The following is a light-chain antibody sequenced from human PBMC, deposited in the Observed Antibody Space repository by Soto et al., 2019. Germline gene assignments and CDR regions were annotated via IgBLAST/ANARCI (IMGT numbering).Light chain of an antibody. J-gene: IGKJ3*01. V-gene: IGKV1-39*01. Sequence: DIQMTQSPSPLSASVGDRVYITCRTSQSISSYLNWYQAKPGKAPKLLIYEASSLESGVPSRFSGSGSGTDFTLTISSLQPEDSATHYCQQSYSTPPFNFGSGTRVDI. CDR1: QSISSY. CDR3: QQSYSTPPFN. CDR2: EAS.